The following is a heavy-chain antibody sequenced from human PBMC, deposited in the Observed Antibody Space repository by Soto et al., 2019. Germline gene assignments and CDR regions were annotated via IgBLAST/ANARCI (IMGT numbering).Heavy chain of an antibody. V-gene: IGHV5-51*01. J-gene: IGHJ6*01. D-gene: IGHD5-18*01. CDR3: ARLISEDTAMVTTMYCYGMAV. CDR2: IYPGDSDT. Sequence: PGESLKISCKGSGYSFTSYWIGWVRQIPGKGLEWVVIIYPGDSDTRYSPSFQGQVTISADKSISTAYLQWSSLKASDTAMYYCARLISEDTAMVTTMYCYGMAVWGQGTTVTVSS. CDR1: GYSFTSYW.